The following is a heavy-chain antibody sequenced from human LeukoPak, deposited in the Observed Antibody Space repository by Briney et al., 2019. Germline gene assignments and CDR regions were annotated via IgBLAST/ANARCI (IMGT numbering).Heavy chain of an antibody. Sequence: GGSLRLSCAASRFTFGSYSMHWVRQAPGKGLEWVAVISYDGRNTYYAKSVKGRFTISRDDSKNTLYLQMNSLRADDTAVYYCARNSVTTGYYFDYWGQGTLVTVSS. CDR1: RFTFGSYS. J-gene: IGHJ4*02. CDR3: ARNSVTTGYYFDY. CDR2: ISYDGRNT. D-gene: IGHD4-17*01. V-gene: IGHV3-30*04.